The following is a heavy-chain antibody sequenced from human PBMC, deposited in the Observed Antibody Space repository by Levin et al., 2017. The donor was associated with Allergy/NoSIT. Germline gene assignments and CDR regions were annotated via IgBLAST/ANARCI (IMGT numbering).Heavy chain of an antibody. V-gene: IGHV3-9*01. D-gene: IGHD2-8*01. CDR3: AKLSPNGARYYYYGMDV. CDR1: GFTFDDYA. Sequence: GGSLRLSCAASGFTFDDYAMHWVRQAPGKGLEWVSGISWNSGSIGYADSVKGRFTISRDNAKNSLYLQMNSLRAEDTALYYCAKLSPNGARYYYYGMDVWGQGTTVTVSS. J-gene: IGHJ6*02. CDR2: ISWNSGSI.